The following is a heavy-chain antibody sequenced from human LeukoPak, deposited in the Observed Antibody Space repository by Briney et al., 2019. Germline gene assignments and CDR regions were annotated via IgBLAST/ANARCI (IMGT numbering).Heavy chain of an antibody. CDR3: ARAVVPAANWGFDH. D-gene: IGHD2-2*01. CDR2: ISAYNGNT. J-gene: IGHJ5*02. CDR1: GYTFTSYG. Sequence: AAGKVSCKAAGYTFTSYGISWGRQAPGQGREWRGWISAYNGNTNSSHKLQGRVTMTTDTSTSTAYMELRSLRSDDTAVYYCARAVVPAANWGFDHWGQGTLVTVSS. V-gene: IGHV1-18*01.